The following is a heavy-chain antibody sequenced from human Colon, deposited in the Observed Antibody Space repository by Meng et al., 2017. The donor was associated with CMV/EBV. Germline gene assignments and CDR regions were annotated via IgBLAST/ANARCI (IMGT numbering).Heavy chain of an antibody. D-gene: IGHD2-2*01. CDR2: LYSSAGA. Sequence: GESLKISCAASGFTVSSLYMGWVRQTPGKGLETVSVLYSSAGAYYADSVKGRFTISRDNSMNTLYLQMISLRAEDTAVYYCARGDCSSTSCYYFDYWGQGALVTVSS. V-gene: IGHV3-53*01. CDR1: GFTVSSLY. CDR3: ARGDCSSTSCYYFDY. J-gene: IGHJ4*02.